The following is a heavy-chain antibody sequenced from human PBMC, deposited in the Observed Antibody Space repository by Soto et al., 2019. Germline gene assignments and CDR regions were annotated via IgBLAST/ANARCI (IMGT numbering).Heavy chain of an antibody. CDR2: IYHSGST. Sequence: QVRLQESGPGLVRPSQTLSLTCSVSGDSLTIGGHYWTWIRQHPGKGLEWIGYIYHSGSTYYSPCSKSRVTNSVNTSQNSFSLQLTSLTAADTGVYYCARGGDGIDRWGQGKMVSVSS. CDR3: ARGGDGIDR. CDR1: GDSLTIGGHY. J-gene: IGHJ3*01. V-gene: IGHV4-31*03.